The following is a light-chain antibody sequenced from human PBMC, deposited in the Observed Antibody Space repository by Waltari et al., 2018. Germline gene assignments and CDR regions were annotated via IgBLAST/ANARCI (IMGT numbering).Light chain of an antibody. CDR3: QQSYTTLT. CDR2: FAS. V-gene: IGKV1-39*01. J-gene: IGKJ4*01. Sequence: DIQMTQSPSSLSASVGDTVTISCRASQTISTYLNWYQQKPGEAPELLIYFASTLKGGVPSRFSGSGSGTDFTLTISSLQPEDFATYYCQQSYTTLTFGGGTRVDLK. CDR1: QTISTY.